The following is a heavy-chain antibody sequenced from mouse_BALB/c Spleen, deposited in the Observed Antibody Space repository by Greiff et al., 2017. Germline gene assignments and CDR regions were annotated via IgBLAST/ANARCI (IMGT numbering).Heavy chain of an antibody. Sequence: EVQLVESGGGLVKPGGSLKLSCAASGFTFSDYYMYWVRQTPEKRLEWVATISDGGSYTYYPDSVKGRFTISRDNAKNNLYLQMSSLKSEDTAMYYCARYYYGSSYGAMDYWGQGTSVTVSS. CDR1: GFTFSDYY. D-gene: IGHD1-1*01. CDR3: ARYYYGSSYGAMDY. CDR2: ISDGGSYT. V-gene: IGHV5-4*02. J-gene: IGHJ4*01.